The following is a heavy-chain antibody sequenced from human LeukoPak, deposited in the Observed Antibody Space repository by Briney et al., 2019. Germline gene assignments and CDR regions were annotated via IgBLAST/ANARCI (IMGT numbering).Heavy chain of an antibody. D-gene: IGHD3-22*01. J-gene: IGHJ2*01. CDR2: ISGSGGST. V-gene: IGHV3-23*01. CDR3: ARVDPYDSSGYYLWYFDL. CDR1: GFTFSSYA. Sequence: PGGSLRLSCAASGFTFSSYAMSWVRQAPGKGLEWVSAISGSGGSTYYADSVKGRFTISRDNSKNTLYLQMNSLRAEDTAVYYCARVDPYDSSGYYLWYFDLWGRGTLVTVSS.